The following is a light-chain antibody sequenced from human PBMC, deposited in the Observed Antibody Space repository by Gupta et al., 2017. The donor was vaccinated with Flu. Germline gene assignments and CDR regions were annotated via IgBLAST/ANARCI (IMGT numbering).Light chain of an antibody. V-gene: IGKV2-28*01. Sequence: DIVMTQSPLSLPVTPGEPASMSCRSSQSLLHKDGFNYLDWYLQKPGQSPQLLIYMGSHRASGVPDRLSGSGSGTDVTLKISRGEAEDVGGYYCRQARQNPGVTFGQGTTLELK. CDR2: MGS. CDR1: QSLLHKDGFNY. J-gene: IGKJ2*01. CDR3: RQARQNPGVT.